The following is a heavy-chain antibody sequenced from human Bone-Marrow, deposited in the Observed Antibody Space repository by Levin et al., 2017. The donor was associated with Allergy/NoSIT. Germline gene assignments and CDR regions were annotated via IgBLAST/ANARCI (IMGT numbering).Heavy chain of an antibody. Sequence: GGSLRLSCAASGFTFSTHAMSWVRQVPGKGLEWVATISARGDATYYADSVKGHFTISRDNSKSTLYVQMSSLRAEDTAVYYCATSSSGWFLFYDYWGQGSLVTVSS. V-gene: IGHV3-23*01. J-gene: IGHJ4*02. D-gene: IGHD6-19*01. CDR3: ATSSSGWFLFYDY. CDR1: GFTFSTHA. CDR2: ISARGDAT.